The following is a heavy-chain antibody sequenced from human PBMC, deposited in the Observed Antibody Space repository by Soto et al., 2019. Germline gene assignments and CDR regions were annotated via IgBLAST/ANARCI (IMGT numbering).Heavy chain of an antibody. D-gene: IGHD3-16*01. V-gene: IGHV3-30*18. Sequence: VRQAPGKGLEWVGVISYDGNYIYCADSVKGRFTISRDNSKNTLYVQVNSLRPEDTAVYYCAKGILSATIGPYAMDVWGQGTTATVS. CDR3: AKGILSATIGPYAMDV. CDR2: ISYDGNYI. J-gene: IGHJ6*02.